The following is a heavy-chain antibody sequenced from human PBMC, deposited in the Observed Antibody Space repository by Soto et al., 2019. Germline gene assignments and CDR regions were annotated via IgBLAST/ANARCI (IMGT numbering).Heavy chain of an antibody. CDR3: ARHATQSSSWVDY. J-gene: IGHJ4*02. CDR1: GGSISSGGYY. D-gene: IGHD6-13*01. V-gene: IGHV4-31*03. Sequence: SETLSLTCTVSGGSISSGGYYWSWIRQHPGKGLEWIGYIYYSGSTYYNPSLKSRVTISVDTSKNQFSLKLSSVTAADTAVYYCARHATQSSSWVDYPGQGTLVTVSS. CDR2: IYYSGST.